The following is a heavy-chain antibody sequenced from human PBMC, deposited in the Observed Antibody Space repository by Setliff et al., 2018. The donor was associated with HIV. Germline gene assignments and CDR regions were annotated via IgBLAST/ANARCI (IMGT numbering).Heavy chain of an antibody. CDR2: INADSSST. CDR3: ARDRGYTIVGAAEGDH. D-gene: IGHD1-26*01. Sequence: PGGSLRLSCAAPGLTFKNYWIHWVRQAPGKGLVWVSRINADSSSTTYADSVKGRFTISRDNAKNTVYLQMNSLRAEDTAVYYCARDRGYTIVGAAEGDHWGQGSLVTVS. CDR1: GLTFKNYW. J-gene: IGHJ4*02. V-gene: IGHV3-74*01.